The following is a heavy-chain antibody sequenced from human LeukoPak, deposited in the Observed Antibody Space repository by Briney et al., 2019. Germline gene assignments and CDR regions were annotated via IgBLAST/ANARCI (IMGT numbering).Heavy chain of an antibody. CDR1: GGSISIYY. CDR2: IYNSGST. CDR3: ARERGNLRGDAFDI. V-gene: IGHV4-59*01. Sequence: SETLSLTCSVSGGSISIYYWSWIRQPPGKGLEWIGNIYNSGSTNCNPSLKSRVTISLDTSKNQFSLRLTSVTAADTAVHYCARERGNLRGDAFDIWGQGTMVTVSS. J-gene: IGHJ3*02. D-gene: IGHD1-26*01.